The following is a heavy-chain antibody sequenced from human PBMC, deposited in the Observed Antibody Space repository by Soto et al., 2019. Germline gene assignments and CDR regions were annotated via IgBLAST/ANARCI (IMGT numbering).Heavy chain of an antibody. V-gene: IGHV1-18*01. Sequence: QVPLVQSGAEVKKPGASVMVSCKGSGYSFITYGMSWVRQAPGQGLEWVGWISTYNGNTKYVESLQGRVTMTTDTTTSTAYMELRSLRSDDTAMYYCARGPTDYYDKSGDYCLDYWGQGTLVTVSP. D-gene: IGHD3-22*01. CDR2: ISTYNGNT. CDR3: ARGPTDYYDKSGDYCLDY. J-gene: IGHJ4*02. CDR1: GYSFITYG.